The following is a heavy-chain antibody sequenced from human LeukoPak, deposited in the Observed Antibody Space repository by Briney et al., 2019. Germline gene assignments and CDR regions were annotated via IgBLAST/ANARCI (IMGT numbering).Heavy chain of an antibody. CDR2: IYSNGIT. CDR3: ARRAYYDSSGYHPTSGYFDL. J-gene: IGHJ2*01. V-gene: IGHV4-4*08. Sequence: SETLSLTCSVSGGSMFSYYWNWVRQPPGKGLEWIGYIYSNGITKYSPSLRSRGTISFATSRNQFSLRLTSVTAADTAIYYCARRAYYDSSGYHPTSGYFDLWGRGTLVTVSS. CDR1: GGSMFSYY. D-gene: IGHD3-22*01.